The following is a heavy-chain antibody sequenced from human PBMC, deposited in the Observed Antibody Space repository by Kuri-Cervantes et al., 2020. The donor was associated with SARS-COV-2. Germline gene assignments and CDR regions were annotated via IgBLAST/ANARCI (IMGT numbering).Heavy chain of an antibody. D-gene: IGHD6-6*01. CDR1: GYTFTGYY. J-gene: IGHJ6*03. CDR2: INPNSGGT. CDR3: ARVTRYSSSSASDDYYYYMDV. V-gene: IGHV1-2*02. Sequence: ASVKVSCKASGYTFTGYYIHWVRQAPGQGLEWMGWINPNSGGTNYAQKFQGRVTMTRDTSISTAYMELSRLRSDDTAVYYCARVTRYSSSSASDDYYYYMDVWGKGTAVTVSS.